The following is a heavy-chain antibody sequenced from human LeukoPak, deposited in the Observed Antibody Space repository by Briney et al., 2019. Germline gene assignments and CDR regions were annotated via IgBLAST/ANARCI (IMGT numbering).Heavy chain of an antibody. D-gene: IGHD2-2*01. J-gene: IGHJ4*02. CDR2: IKEDGTER. Sequence: PGGSLRLXCAASGFTFTKYWMSWVRQAPGKGLEWVANIKEDGTERYYVDSVKGRFTISRDNAKNSLYLQMNSLRAGDTAVYYCARRRCSSTSCFFDYWGQGTLVTVSS. CDR1: GFTFTKYW. V-gene: IGHV3-7*01. CDR3: ARRRCSSTSCFFDY.